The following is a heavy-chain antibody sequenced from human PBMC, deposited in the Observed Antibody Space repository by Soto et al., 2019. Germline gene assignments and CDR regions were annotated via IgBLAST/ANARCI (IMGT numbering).Heavy chain of an antibody. Sequence: QVQLQESGPGLVKPSETLSLTCTVSGASVSSYYWSWIRQPPGKGLEWIGYIYYSGSANYNPSLKRRVTISVDPSKNQVSLNLGSVPAADTAVYYWGAAVPGDYVSPYYYRDVGGKGTPVTVSS. V-gene: IGHV4-59*02. CDR2: IYYSGSA. CDR1: GASVSSYY. J-gene: IGHJ6*03. D-gene: IGHD4-17*01. CDR3: GAAVPGDYVSPYYYRDV.